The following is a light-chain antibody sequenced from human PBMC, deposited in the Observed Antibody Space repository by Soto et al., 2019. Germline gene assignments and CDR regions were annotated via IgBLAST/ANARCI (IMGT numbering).Light chain of an antibody. Sequence: IVLTQSPAAVSLSPGERATLSCRASQSVSRYLAWYQQKPGQAPRLLIYDASNRATGIPARFSGSGSGTDFTLTISSLEPEDFAIYYCQQRSNWPPIPFGQGTRLEIK. V-gene: IGKV3-11*01. CDR1: QSVSRY. CDR2: DAS. J-gene: IGKJ5*01. CDR3: QQRSNWPPIP.